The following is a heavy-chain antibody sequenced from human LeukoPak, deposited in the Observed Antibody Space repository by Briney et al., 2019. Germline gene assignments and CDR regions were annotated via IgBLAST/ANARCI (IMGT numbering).Heavy chain of an antibody. CDR3: AREVSVVVPAAPTYYYGMDV. J-gene: IGHJ6*02. D-gene: IGHD2-2*01. CDR2: ISAYNGNT. CDR1: GYTFTSYG. V-gene: IGHV1-18*01. Sequence: ASVKVSCKASGYTFTSYGISWVRQAPGQGLEWMGWISAYNGNTNYAQKLQGRVTMTTDTSTSTAYMELRSLRSDDTAVYYCAREVSVVVPAAPTYYYGMDVWGQGTTVTVSS.